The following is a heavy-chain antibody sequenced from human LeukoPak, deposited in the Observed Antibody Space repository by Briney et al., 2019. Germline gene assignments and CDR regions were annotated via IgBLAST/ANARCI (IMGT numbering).Heavy chain of an antibody. J-gene: IGHJ4*02. V-gene: IGHV4-59*11. Sequence: SETLSLTCTVSGDSICSHYWSWIRQPPGKGLEWIGNIYYSGSTNYNPSLNSRVTMAVDTSKNQFSLRLSSVTTADTAVYYCASGSCHILTGFHFDYWGQGTLVTVSS. CDR1: GDSICSHY. CDR2: IYYSGST. D-gene: IGHD3-9*01. CDR3: ASGSCHILTGFHFDY.